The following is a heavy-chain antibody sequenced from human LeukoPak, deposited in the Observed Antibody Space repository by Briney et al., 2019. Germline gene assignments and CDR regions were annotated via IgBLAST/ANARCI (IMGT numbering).Heavy chain of an antibody. CDR2: IYPGDSDT. D-gene: IGHD3-16*02. V-gene: IGHV5-51*01. J-gene: IGHJ5*02. CDR3: ARRITFGGVIPDP. CDR1: GYTFTSYW. Sequence: GESLKISCKGSGYTFTSYWIGWVRQMPGKGLEWMGIIYPGDSDTRYSPSFQGQVTISADKSISTAYLQWSSLKASDTAMYYCARRITFGGVIPDPWGQGTLVTVSS.